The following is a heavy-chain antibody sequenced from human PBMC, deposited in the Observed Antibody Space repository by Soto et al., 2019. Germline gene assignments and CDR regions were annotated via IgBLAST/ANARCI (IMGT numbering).Heavy chain of an antibody. CDR1: GFTFSSYA. V-gene: IGHV3-23*01. D-gene: IGHD1-26*01. J-gene: IGHJ6*02. CDR3: AKDRVSRSQGPSYYYYYGMDV. CDR2: ISGSGGST. Sequence: PGGSLRLSCAASGFTFSSYAMSWVRQAPGKGLEWVSAISGSGGSTYYADSVKGRFTISRDNSKNTLYLQMNSLRAEDTAVYYCAKDRVSRSQGPSYYYYYGMDVWGQGTTVTVSS.